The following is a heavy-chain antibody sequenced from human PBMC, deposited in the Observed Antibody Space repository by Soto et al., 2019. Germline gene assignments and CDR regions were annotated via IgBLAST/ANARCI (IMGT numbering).Heavy chain of an antibody. J-gene: IGHJ4*02. CDR1: GFTFSNAW. V-gene: IGHV3-15*01. D-gene: IGHD5-12*01. CDR3: TTEMGYPGLFDY. CDR2: IKSKTEGGTT. Sequence: PGGSLRLSCAASGFTFSNAWMSWVRQAPGKGLEWVGRIKSKTEGGTTDYAAPVKGRFTISRDDSKNTLYLQMNSLKTEDTAVYYCTTEMGYPGLFDYWGQGTLVTVSS.